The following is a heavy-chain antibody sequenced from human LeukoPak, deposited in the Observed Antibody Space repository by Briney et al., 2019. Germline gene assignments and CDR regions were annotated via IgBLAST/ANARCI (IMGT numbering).Heavy chain of an antibody. Sequence: PSETLSLTCSVSGGSISSSTYYWGWIRQSPGKGLEWIGTIYYSGSTNYNPSLKSRVTISVDTSKNQFSLKLSSVTAADTAVYYCARGPTMIVVVTDNWFDPWGQGTLVTVSS. D-gene: IGHD3-22*01. CDR2: IYYSGST. V-gene: IGHV4-39*01. J-gene: IGHJ5*02. CDR3: ARGPTMIVVVTDNWFDP. CDR1: GGSISSSTYY.